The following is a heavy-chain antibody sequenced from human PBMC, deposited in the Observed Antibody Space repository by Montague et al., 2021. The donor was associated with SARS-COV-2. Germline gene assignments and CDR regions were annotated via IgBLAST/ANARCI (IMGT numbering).Heavy chain of an antibody. CDR2: IYYSGST. CDR3: ARREDYYGSGSYPN. V-gene: IGHV4-39*01. D-gene: IGHD3-10*01. J-gene: IGHJ4*02. CDR1: GGSISSSSYY. Sequence: SETLSLTCTVSGGSISSSSYYWGWIRQPPGRGLEWIGSIYYSGSTYYNPSLKSRVTISVDTSKNQFSLKLSSVTAADTAVSYCARREDYYGSGSYPNWGQGTLVTVSS.